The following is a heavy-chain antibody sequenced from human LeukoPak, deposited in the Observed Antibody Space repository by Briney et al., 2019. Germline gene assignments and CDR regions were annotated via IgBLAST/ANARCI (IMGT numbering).Heavy chain of an antibody. CDR1: GFTFSSYA. J-gene: IGHJ6*02. CDR3: ARGYFSSSGRGMDV. V-gene: IGHV3-7*01. D-gene: IGHD6-13*01. Sequence: PGGSLRLSCAASGFTFSSYAMSWVRQAPGKGLEWVANIKQDGSENYYVDSVKGRFTISRDNAKNSLYLQMNSLRVEDTAVYYCARGYFSSSGRGMDVWGQGTTVTVSS. CDR2: IKQDGSEN.